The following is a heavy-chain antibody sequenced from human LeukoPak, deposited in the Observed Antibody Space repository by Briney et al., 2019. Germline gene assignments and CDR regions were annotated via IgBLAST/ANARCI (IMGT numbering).Heavy chain of an antibody. CDR3: ARGYYDSSGVLSFDY. V-gene: IGHV3-33*01. CDR2: IWYDGRNN. J-gene: IGHJ4*02. CDR1: GFTCSSYG. D-gene: IGHD3-22*01. Sequence: GGSLRLSCAASGFTCSSYGMHWVRQPPAKGLEGVAVIWYDGRNNYYDDSVKGRFTISRDNSKNTLYLQMNSLTAEDTAVYYCARGYYDSSGVLSFDYWGQGTLVTVSS.